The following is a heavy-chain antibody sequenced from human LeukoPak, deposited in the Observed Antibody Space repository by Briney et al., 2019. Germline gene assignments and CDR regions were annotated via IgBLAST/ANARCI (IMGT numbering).Heavy chain of an antibody. D-gene: IGHD5-18*01. CDR1: GFTVSSNY. V-gene: IGHV3-53*01. CDR2: IYSGGST. J-gene: IGHJ3*02. Sequence: GGSLRLSCAASGFTVSSNYMSWVRQAPGKGLEWVSVIYSGGSTYYADSVKGRFTISRDNSKNTLYLQMNSPRAEDTAVYYCARQYYSYGNAFDIWGQGTMVTVSS. CDR3: ARQYYSYGNAFDI.